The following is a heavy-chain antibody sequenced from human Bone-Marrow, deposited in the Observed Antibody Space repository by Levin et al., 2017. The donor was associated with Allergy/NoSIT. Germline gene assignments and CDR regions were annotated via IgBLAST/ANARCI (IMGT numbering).Heavy chain of an antibody. CDR1: GGTFSRYS. V-gene: IGHV1-69*13. CDR2: IIPVLGTT. Sequence: SVKVSCKASGGTFSRYSLSWVRQAPGQGLEWMGGIIPVLGTTNYAPDFQGRVTLTADESTSTVYMELTFLTFDDTAVYYCARESGSRAVYYFDYWGQGTLVTVSS. J-gene: IGHJ4*02. CDR3: ARESGSRAVYYFDY. D-gene: IGHD2-15*01.